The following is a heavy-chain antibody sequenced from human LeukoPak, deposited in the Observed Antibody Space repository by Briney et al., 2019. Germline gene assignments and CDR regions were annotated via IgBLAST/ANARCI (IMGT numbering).Heavy chain of an antibody. CDR3: ARVHIVTESYFDS. D-gene: IGHD2-21*02. V-gene: IGHV4-4*07. CDR2: IYSSGFT. Sequence: PSETLSCKCTISGDSMSGYSWSWLRQPAGKELEWIGRIYSSGFTEYNLSLDGRVTMSIETSKNQFSLMLDSVTAADTATYYCARVHIVTESYFDSWGQGALVTVSS. CDR1: GDSMSGYS. J-gene: IGHJ4*02.